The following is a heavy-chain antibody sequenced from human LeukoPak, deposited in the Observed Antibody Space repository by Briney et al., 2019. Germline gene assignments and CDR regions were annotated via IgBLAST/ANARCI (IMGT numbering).Heavy chain of an antibody. CDR1: GGSFSGYY. Sequence: SETLSLTCAVYGGSFSGYYWSWIRQPPGKGLEWIGEISHSGSTNYNPSLKSRVTISVDTSKNQFSLKLSSVTAADTAVYYCARGMYQLPYNWFDPWGQGTLVTVSS. D-gene: IGHD2-2*01. CDR2: ISHSGST. V-gene: IGHV4-34*01. CDR3: ARGMYQLPYNWFDP. J-gene: IGHJ5*02.